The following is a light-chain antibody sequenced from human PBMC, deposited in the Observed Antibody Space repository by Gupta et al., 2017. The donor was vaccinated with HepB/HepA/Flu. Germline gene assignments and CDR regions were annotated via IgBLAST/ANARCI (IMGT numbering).Light chain of an antibody. CDR1: QSVSSN. Sequence: EIVMTQSPATLSVSPGERATHSCRASQSVSSNLAWYQQPPGQAPRLLIYGASTRTTGIPARFSGSASGTDFTLTISSLQSEDFAVYYCQQKDNWPLTFGQGTRLEIK. V-gene: IGKV3-15*01. J-gene: IGKJ5*01. CDR3: QQKDNWPLT. CDR2: GAS.